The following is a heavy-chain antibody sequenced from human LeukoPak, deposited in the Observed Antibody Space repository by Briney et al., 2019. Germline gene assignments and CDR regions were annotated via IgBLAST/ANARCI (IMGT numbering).Heavy chain of an antibody. D-gene: IGHD3-3*01. J-gene: IGHJ6*03. Sequence: GGSLRLSCVASKFTFSDYWMTWVRQAPGEGLQWVANIKHDGSEKYYVDPVKGRFTISRDNAKNSLYLQMASLRADDSAVYYCARVWSGSEIFSSDYYYYMDVWGKGTTVTVSS. V-gene: IGHV3-7*01. CDR2: IKHDGSEK. CDR3: ARVWSGSEIFSSDYYYYMDV. CDR1: KFTFSDYW.